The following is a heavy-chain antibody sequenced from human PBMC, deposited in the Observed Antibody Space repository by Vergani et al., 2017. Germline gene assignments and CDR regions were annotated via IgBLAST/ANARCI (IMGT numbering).Heavy chain of an antibody. Sequence: QVQLVQSGAEVKKPGASVKVSCKASGYTFTSYGISWVRQAPGQGLEWMGWISAYNGNTNYAQKLQGRVTMTTDTSTSTAYMELRSLRSDDTAVYYCARDQRSXSYDFWSGYYSLNWFDPWGQGTLVTVSS. J-gene: IGHJ5*02. CDR1: GYTFTSYG. CDR3: ARDQRSXSYDFWSGYYSLNWFDP. D-gene: IGHD3-3*01. CDR2: ISAYNGNT. V-gene: IGHV1-18*01.